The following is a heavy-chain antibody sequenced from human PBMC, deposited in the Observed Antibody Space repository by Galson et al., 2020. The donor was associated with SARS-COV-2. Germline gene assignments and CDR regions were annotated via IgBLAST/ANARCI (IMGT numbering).Heavy chain of an antibody. D-gene: IGHD2-21*02. J-gene: IGHJ3*02. CDR1: GFTFSSYN. Sequence: GGSLRLSCVASGFTFSSYNMHWVRQAPGKGLEWVAVISYDGRDKSYADSVKGRFTISRDNSKNTLYLQMDSLRPEDTAVYYCAHTVVTVDYTVDIWGQGTMVTVSS. CDR2: ISYDGRDK. V-gene: IGHV3-30*03. CDR3: AHTVVTVDYTVDI.